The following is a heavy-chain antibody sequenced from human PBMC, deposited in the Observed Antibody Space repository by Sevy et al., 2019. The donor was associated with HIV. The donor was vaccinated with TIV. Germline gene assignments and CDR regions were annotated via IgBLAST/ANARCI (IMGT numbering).Heavy chain of an antibody. CDR1: GFTFTEFV. CDR2: INSGGGST. J-gene: IGHJ4*02. Sequence: GGSLRLSCAASGFTFTEFVMSWVRQSPGKGLEWVSTINSGGGSTYYADSVKGRFTISRDNAKNSLYLQMNSLRDEDTAVYYCARDLTMIVSRDYWGQGTLVTVSS. D-gene: IGHD3-22*01. V-gene: IGHV3-23*01. CDR3: ARDLTMIVSRDY.